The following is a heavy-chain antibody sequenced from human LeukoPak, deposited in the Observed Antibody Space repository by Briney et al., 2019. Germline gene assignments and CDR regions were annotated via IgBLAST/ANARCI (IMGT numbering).Heavy chain of an antibody. J-gene: IGHJ6*02. V-gene: IGHV4-39*07. D-gene: IGHD6-19*01. CDR1: GGSISSSSYY. Sequence: SETLSLTCTVSGGSISSSSYYWGWIRQPPGKGLEWIGSIYYSGSTYYNPSLKSRVTISVDTSKNQFSLKLSSVTAADTAVYYCARDVIAVGNYYYGMDVWGQGTTVTVSS. CDR3: ARDVIAVGNYYYGMDV. CDR2: IYYSGST.